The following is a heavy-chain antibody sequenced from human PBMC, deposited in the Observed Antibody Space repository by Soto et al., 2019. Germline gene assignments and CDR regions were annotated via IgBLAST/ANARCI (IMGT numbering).Heavy chain of an antibody. J-gene: IGHJ3*02. Sequence: EVQVLESGGDLVQPVESLRLTCSVSGYTFSTSSLNWLRQAPGKALEWVSSISGSGDITYYADSVKGRFTTSRDNSKSAVYLKMNSLIVEDTAVYHCANGGDTSIADACDIWGQCTMVTISS. CDR2: ISGSGDIT. D-gene: IGHD2-21*02. CDR1: GYTFSTSS. V-gene: IGHV3-23*01. CDR3: ANGGDTSIADACDI.